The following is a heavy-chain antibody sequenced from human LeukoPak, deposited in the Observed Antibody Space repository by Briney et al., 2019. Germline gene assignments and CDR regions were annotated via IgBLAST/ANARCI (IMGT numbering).Heavy chain of an antibody. CDR3: AKHRFESGGYHSTD. CDR2: ISSSSSYI. J-gene: IGHJ4*02. V-gene: IGHV3-21*04. Sequence: PGGSLRLSCAASGFTSSSYSMNWVRQAPGKGLEWVSSISSSSSYIYYADSVKGRFTISRDNAKNSLYLQMNSLRDEDTAVYYCAKHRFESGGYHSTDWGQGTLVTVSS. CDR1: GFTSSSYS. D-gene: IGHD3-22*01.